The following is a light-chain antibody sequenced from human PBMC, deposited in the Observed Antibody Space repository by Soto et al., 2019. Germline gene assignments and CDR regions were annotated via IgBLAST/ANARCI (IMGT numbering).Light chain of an antibody. J-gene: IGLJ2*01. V-gene: IGLV2-14*03. CDR1: SSDVGNYNY. Sequence: QSALTQPASVSGSPGQSITISCTRTSSDVGNYNYVSWYQQHPGRAPKLMIYDVSNRPSGVSNRFSGSKSGNTASLTISGLQAEDEADYYCSSYTSSSTPVVFDGGTKLTVL. CDR3: SSYTSSSTPVV. CDR2: DVS.